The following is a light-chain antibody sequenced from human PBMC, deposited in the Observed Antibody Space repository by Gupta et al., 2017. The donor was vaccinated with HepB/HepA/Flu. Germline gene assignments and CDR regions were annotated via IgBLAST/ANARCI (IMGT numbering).Light chain of an antibody. Sequence: EIVMTQSPATLSVSPGERATLSCRASQSVNNNLAWYQQRPGQAPSLLIYGASTRATGIPARFSDSGSGTEXTLTISXLQSEDFAIYYCQQYDNWPPLTFGXGTKVEIK. J-gene: IGKJ4*01. CDR1: QSVNNN. V-gene: IGKV3-15*01. CDR3: QQYDNWPPLT. CDR2: GAS.